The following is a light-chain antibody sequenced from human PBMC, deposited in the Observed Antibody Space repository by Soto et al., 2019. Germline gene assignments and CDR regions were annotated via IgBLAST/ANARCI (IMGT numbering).Light chain of an antibody. Sequence: EVVMTHSPLSLPVTLGQPASISCRSNQSLVYSDGIAYFSWFQQRPGRSPRRLIYKVSNRDSGVPARFSGSGSGTDFALKISRVEADDVGVYYCMQATHWPITFGQGTRLEIK. CDR1: QSLVYSDGIAY. CDR2: KVS. J-gene: IGKJ5*01. V-gene: IGKV2-30*01. CDR3: MQATHWPIT.